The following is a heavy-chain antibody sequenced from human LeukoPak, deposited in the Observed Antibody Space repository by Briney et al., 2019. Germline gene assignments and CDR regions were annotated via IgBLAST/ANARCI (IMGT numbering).Heavy chain of an antibody. J-gene: IGHJ5*02. V-gene: IGHV3-48*02. D-gene: IGHD6-13*01. CDR2: VSSSSSTI. Sequence: GGSLRLSRAASGFSFSSYSMNWVRQAPGKGLEWVSYVSSSSSTIYYADSVKGRFTISRDNAKNSLYLQMNSLRDEDTAVYYCAREGRPAVGTDWFDPWGQGTLVTVSS. CDR1: GFSFSSYS. CDR3: AREGRPAVGTDWFDP.